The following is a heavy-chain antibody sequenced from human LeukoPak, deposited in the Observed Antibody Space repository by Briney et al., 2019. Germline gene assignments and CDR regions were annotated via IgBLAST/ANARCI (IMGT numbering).Heavy chain of an antibody. J-gene: IGHJ6*02. Sequence: PGGSLRLSCAASGFTFGSYAMSWVRQAPGKGLEWVAGVSGNGGTTYYADSVKGRFTISRDNSKNTVYLQMNRLRAEDTAVYYGAKHDGSYYYYGMDVWGQGTTVTVSS. D-gene: IGHD3-22*01. V-gene: IGHV3-23*01. CDR1: GFTFGSYA. CDR3: AKHDGSYYYYGMDV. CDR2: VSGNGGTT.